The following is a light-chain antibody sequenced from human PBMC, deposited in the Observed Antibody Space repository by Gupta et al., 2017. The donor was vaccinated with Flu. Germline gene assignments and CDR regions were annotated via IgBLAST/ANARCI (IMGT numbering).Light chain of an antibody. J-gene: IGLJ3*02. Sequence: QLVPTHSPSASAFLGPSVMLTCPLSSGHSHSAIAWHQQQPHKGPRYLMKLNSDGSHTTGVVIPARFSGSSSGAERYITISSLQSDDEADYSCQTWGTGIHVFGGGTKLTVL. CDR1: SGHSHSA. CDR2: LNSDGSH. CDR3: QTWGTGIHV. V-gene: IGLV4-69*01.